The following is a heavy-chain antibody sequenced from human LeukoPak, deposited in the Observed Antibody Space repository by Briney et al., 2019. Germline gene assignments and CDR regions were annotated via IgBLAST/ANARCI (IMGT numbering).Heavy chain of an antibody. Sequence: GASVKVSCKASGYTFTGYYKHWVRQAPGQGLEWMGGIIPIFGTANYAQKFQGRVTITADESTSTAYMELSSLRSEDTAVYYCARDYVDTAMVWDYWGQGALVTVSS. CDR2: IIPIFGTA. CDR1: GYTFTGYY. CDR3: ARDYVDTAMVWDY. V-gene: IGHV1-69*13. D-gene: IGHD5-18*01. J-gene: IGHJ4*02.